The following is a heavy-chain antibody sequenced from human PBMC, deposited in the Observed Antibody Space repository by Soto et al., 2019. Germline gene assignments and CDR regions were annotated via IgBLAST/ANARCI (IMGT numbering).Heavy chain of an antibody. CDR1: EYSFTTNW. Sequence: GESLKISCKGAEYSFTTNWVGWVRQMPGKVLEWMRVIYPGDSHTRYSPSFQSKVAISADKSINPAYLQWSSRKASDTAMYYCARHSGVAEDGTDWGQGTLVTVSS. CDR3: ARHSGVAEDGTD. V-gene: IGHV5-51*01. D-gene: IGHD6-13*01. J-gene: IGHJ1*01. CDR2: IYPGDSHT.